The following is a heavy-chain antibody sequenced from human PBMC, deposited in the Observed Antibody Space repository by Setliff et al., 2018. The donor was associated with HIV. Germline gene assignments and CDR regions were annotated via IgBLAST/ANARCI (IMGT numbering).Heavy chain of an antibody. V-gene: IGHV4-39*01. J-gene: IGHJ4*02. D-gene: IGHD3-10*01. CDR2: IYYSGST. Sequence: PSETLSLTCTVSGGSISSYYWGWIRQPPGKGLEWIGNIYYSGSTYYNPSLKSRVTISVDTSKNQFSLKLSSVTAADTAVYYCTGDYNSGSNRFDYWGQGTPVTVSS. CDR3: TGDYNSGSNRFDY. CDR1: GGSISSYY.